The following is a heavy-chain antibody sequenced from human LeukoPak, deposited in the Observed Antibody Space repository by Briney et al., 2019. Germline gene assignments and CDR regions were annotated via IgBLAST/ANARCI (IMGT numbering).Heavy chain of an antibody. CDR2: INHSGST. J-gene: IGHJ6*02. CDR1: GGSFSGYY. D-gene: IGHD3-16*02. CDR3: ARAKDDYVCGCYRLSNGMDV. V-gene: IGHV4-34*01. Sequence: PSETLSLTCAVYGGSFSGYYWSWVRQPPGKGLEWIGEINHSGSTKYNPSLKSRVTISVDTSKNQFSLKLSSVTAADAAVYYCARAKDDYVCGCYRLSNGMDVWGQGTTVTVSS.